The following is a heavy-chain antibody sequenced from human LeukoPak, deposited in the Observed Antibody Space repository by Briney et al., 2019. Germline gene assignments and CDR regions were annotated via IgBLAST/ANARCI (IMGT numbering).Heavy chain of an antibody. J-gene: IGHJ3*02. D-gene: IGHD2-2*01. CDR2: IYYSGDT. CDR1: GGSISSGGYY. CDR3: ARGIVVVPAINDAFDI. Sequence: PSETLSLTCTVSGGSISSGGYYWGWIRQPPGRGLEWIGNIYYSGDTYYNPSLTSRVTISVDTSKNQFSLKLSSVTAADTAVYYCARGIVVVPAINDAFDIWGQGTMVTVSS. V-gene: IGHV4-39*07.